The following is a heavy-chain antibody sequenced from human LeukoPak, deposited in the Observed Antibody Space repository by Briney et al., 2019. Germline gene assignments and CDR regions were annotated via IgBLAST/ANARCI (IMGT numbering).Heavy chain of an antibody. J-gene: IGHJ6*03. V-gene: IGHV3-30*02. CDR2: IWSDGNNR. CDR1: GFTFRNYG. CDR3: AKDPGASVSGFHMDV. D-gene: IGHD2-8*02. Sequence: GSLRLSCATSGFTFRNYGMHWVRRATGKGLEWVSFIWSDGNNRFYADSVKGRFTISRDNSKNMLYLQMDSLRPEDTAVYYCAKDPGASVSGFHMDVWGKGTTVIVSS.